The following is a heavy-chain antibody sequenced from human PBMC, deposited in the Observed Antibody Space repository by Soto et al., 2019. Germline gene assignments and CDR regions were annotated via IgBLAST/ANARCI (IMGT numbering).Heavy chain of an antibody. D-gene: IGHD3-3*01. J-gene: IGHJ3*02. CDR1: GFTFGDYA. CDR2: IRSKAYGGTT. CDR3: TRGGAVSITIFGVVIDDAFDI. Sequence: GGSLRLSCTASGFTFGDYAMSWFRQAPGKGLEWVGFIRSKAYGGTTEYAASVKGRFTISRDDSKSIAYLQMNSLKTEDTAVYYCTRGGAVSITIFGVVIDDAFDIWGQGTMVTVSS. V-gene: IGHV3-49*03.